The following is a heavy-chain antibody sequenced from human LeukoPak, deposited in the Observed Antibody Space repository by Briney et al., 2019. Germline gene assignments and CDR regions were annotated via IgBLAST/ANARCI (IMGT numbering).Heavy chain of an antibody. CDR3: ARLYDFWSGYYPNWFDP. CDR2: IYYSGST. J-gene: IGHJ5*02. V-gene: IGHV4-59*08. Sequence: SETLSLTCTVSGGSISSYYWSWIRQPPGKGLEWIRYIYYSGSTNYNPSLKSRVTISVDTSKNQFSLKLSSVTAADTAVYYCARLYDFWSGYYPNWFDPWGQGTLVTVSS. CDR1: GGSISSYY. D-gene: IGHD3/OR15-3a*01.